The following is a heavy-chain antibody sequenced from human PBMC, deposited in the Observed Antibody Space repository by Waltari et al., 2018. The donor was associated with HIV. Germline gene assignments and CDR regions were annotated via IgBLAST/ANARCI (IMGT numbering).Heavy chain of an antibody. V-gene: IGHV3-7*01. CDR3: ARRGGRSSPLGY. CDR2: IKQDGSEI. J-gene: IGHJ4*02. CDR1: GFTFSSYW. Sequence: EVQLVESGGGLVQPGGSLRLSCAASGFTFSSYWMSWVRQAPGKGLEWVANIKQDGSEIYYADSVKGRFTISRDNAKNSLYLQMNSLRAEDTAVYFCARRGGRSSPLGYWGQGTLVTVSS. D-gene: IGHD6-13*01.